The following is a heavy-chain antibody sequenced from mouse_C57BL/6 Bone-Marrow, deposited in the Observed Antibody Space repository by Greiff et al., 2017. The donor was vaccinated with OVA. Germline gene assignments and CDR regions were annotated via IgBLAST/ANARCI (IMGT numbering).Heavy chain of an antibody. D-gene: IGHD5-1*01. J-gene: IGHJ1*03. CDR1: GYTFTSYW. CDR3: ARSPYLDWYFDV. V-gene: IGHV1-64*01. CDR2: IHPNSGST. Sequence: QVQLQQPGAELVKPGASVKLSCKASGYTFTSYWMHWVKQRPGQGLEWIGMIHPNSGSTNYNEKFKSKATLTLDKSSSTAYMQLSSLTSEDSAVYYCARSPYLDWYFDVWGTGTTVTVSS.